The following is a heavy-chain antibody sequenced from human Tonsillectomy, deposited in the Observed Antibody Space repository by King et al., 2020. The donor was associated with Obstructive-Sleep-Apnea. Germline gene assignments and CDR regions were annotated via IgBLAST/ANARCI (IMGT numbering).Heavy chain of an antibody. CDR3: ARTVGSTAGLFDY. J-gene: IGHJ4*02. V-gene: IGHV4-59*01. D-gene: IGHD1-26*01. Sequence: VQLQESGPGLVKPSETLSLTCTVSGDSISSYYWSWIRQPPAKGLEWIGYIYYRGSTNYNPSLKSRVTISVDTSKNQFSLKLSSVTAADTAVYYCARTVGSTAGLFDYWGQGTLVTVSS. CDR1: GDSISSYY. CDR2: IYYRGST.